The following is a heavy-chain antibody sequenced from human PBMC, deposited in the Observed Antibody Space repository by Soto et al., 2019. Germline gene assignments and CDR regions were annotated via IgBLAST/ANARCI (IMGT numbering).Heavy chain of an antibody. D-gene: IGHD2-15*01. Sequence: PGGSLRLSCAASGFTFSSYAMSWVRQAPGKGLEWVSAISGSGGSTYYADSVKGRFTISRDNSKNTLYLQMNSLRAEDTAVYYCAKYPNIVVVVAASSYSSSMDVWGQGTTVTVSS. CDR1: GFTFSSYA. J-gene: IGHJ6*02. CDR3: AKYPNIVVVVAASSYSSSMDV. CDR2: ISGSGGST. V-gene: IGHV3-23*01.